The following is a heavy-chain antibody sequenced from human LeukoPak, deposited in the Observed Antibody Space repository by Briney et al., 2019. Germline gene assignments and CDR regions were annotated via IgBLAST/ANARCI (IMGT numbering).Heavy chain of an antibody. V-gene: IGHV4-34*01. Sequence: PSETLSLTCAVYGGSFSGYYWSWIRQPPGKGLEWIGEINHSGSTNYNPSLKSRVTISVDTSKNQFSLKLSSVTAADTAVYYCARAVYDSSGYYPRHWGQGTLVTVSS. CDR1: GGSFSGYY. D-gene: IGHD3-22*01. J-gene: IGHJ4*02. CDR2: INHSGST. CDR3: ARAVYDSSGYYPRH.